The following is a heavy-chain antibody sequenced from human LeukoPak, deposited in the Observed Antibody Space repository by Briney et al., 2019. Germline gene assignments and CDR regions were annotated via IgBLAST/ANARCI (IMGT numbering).Heavy chain of an antibody. CDR2: MHSSGST. V-gene: IGHV4-4*07. Sequence: SSETLSLTCTVSGGSISSYYWSWIRQPAGKGLEWIGRMHSSGSTNYNPSIESRVTMSLDTSKNQFSLKVDSVTAADTAMYYCAREAVHYGSGSHDYWGQGTLVAVSS. CDR1: GGSISSYY. J-gene: IGHJ4*02. CDR3: AREAVHYGSGSHDY. D-gene: IGHD3-10*01.